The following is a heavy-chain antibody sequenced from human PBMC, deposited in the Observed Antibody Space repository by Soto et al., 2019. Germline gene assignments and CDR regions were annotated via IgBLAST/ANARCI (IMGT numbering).Heavy chain of an antibody. V-gene: IGHV1-18*04. D-gene: IGHD3-10*01. J-gene: IGHJ5*02. Sequence: GASVKVSCKASGYTFTSYGINWVRQAPGQGLEWMGWISAYNGNTNYAQKLQGRVTMTTDTSTSTAYMELRSLRSDDTAVYYCARDRAEYYYGSGSYYTSWFDPWGQGTLVTVSS. CDR1: GYTFTSYG. CDR3: ARDRAEYYYGSGSYYTSWFDP. CDR2: ISAYNGNT.